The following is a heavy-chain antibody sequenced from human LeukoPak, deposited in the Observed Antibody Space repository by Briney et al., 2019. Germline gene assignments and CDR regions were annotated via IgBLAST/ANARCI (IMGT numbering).Heavy chain of an antibody. CDR3: ARDQGYTYGGGYYFDY. V-gene: IGHV4-59*01. D-gene: IGHD5-18*01. CDR1: GDSISTYY. Sequence: KTSETLSLTGTVSGDSISTYYWTWIRQPPGKGLEWIGYIYYSGSANYNPSLKSRVTISLDTSKSQFSLKLSSVTAADTAVYYCARDQGYTYGGGYYFDYWGQGTLVTVSA. CDR2: IYYSGSA. J-gene: IGHJ4*02.